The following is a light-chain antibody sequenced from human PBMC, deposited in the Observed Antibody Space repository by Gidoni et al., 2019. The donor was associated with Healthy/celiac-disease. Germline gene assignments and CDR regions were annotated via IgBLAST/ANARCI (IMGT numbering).Light chain of an antibody. J-gene: IGKJ5*01. CDR1: QSVSSY. CDR2: DAS. CDR3: QQRSNWPLT. V-gene: IGKV3-11*01. Sequence: EIVLTHSPATLSLSPGERATLSCRASQSVSSYLAWYQQKPGQAPRLLIYDASSRATGIPARFSGSGSGTDFTLTISSLEPEDFAVYYCQQRSNWPLTFGQXTRLEIK.